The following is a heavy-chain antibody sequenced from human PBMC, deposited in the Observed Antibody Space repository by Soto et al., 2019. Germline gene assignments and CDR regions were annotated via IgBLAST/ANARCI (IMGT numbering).Heavy chain of an antibody. V-gene: IGHV3-30*02. CDR3: AGDRIDFYAMDV. D-gene: IGHD2-15*01. J-gene: IGHJ6*02. Sequence: QVQLVESGGGVVQPGGSLRLSCAVSGFNISDYGMHWVRQVPRKGLEWVALLRYDGNRKSYGDSVKGRFTLSRDKSKNTLYVQMDRLRAEDTAVYYCAGDRIDFYAMDVWGQGTAVTVSS. CDR1: GFNISDYG. CDR2: LRYDGNRK.